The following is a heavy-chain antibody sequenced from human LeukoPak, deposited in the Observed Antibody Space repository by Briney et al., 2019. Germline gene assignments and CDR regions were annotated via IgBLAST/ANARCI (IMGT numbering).Heavy chain of an antibody. CDR3: TRVGPSTVVDY. CDR1: GFTFSDSA. D-gene: IGHD1-26*01. V-gene: IGHV3-73*01. J-gene: IGHJ4*02. CDR2: IRSKRQSYAK. Sequence: GGSLTLSCAASGFTFSDSAIHWVRQASGKGLEWVGRIRSKRQSYAKEYDESLKGRFTISRDDSKNTAYLQMSSLKIEDTAVYYCTRVGPSTVVDYWGQGTQVTVSS.